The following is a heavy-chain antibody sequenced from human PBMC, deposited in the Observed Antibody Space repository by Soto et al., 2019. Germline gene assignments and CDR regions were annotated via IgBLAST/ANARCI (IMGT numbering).Heavy chain of an antibody. D-gene: IGHD1-26*01. J-gene: IGHJ6*02. V-gene: IGHV1-69*13. Sequence: SVKVSCKASGGTFSSYAISWVRQAPGQGLEWMGGIIPIFGTANYAQKFQGRVTITADESTSTAYMELSSLRSEDTAVYYCARVRREDENSGRSRYYYYGMDVWGQGTTVTVSS. CDR3: ARVRREDENSGRSRYYYYGMDV. CDR2: IIPIFGTA. CDR1: GGTFSSYA.